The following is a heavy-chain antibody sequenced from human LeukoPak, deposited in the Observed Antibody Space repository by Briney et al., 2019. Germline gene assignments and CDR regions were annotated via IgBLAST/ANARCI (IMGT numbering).Heavy chain of an antibody. D-gene: IGHD6-13*01. CDR1: GFSSYW. CDR3: TSSRSSNWFDL. V-gene: IGHV3-74*01. Sequence: GGSLRLSCAASGFSSYWMHWVRHAPGKGLVWVSRIDSGGTSTSYADSVKGRFTISRDTAKNTLYLQMNSLRAEDTAVYYCTSSRSSNWFDLWGQGTLVTVSS. CDR2: IDSGGTST. J-gene: IGHJ5*02.